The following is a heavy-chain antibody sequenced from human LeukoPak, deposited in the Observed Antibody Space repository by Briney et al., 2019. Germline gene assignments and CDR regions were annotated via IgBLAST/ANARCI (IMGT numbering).Heavy chain of an antibody. CDR3: ARGYVGYYYDSSGWAFDI. J-gene: IGHJ3*02. V-gene: IGHV4-34*01. CDR1: GGSFSGYY. CDR2: INHSGST. Sequence: SETLSLTCAVYGGSFSGYYWSWLRQPPVKGLEWNGEINHSGSTNSNPSLKSRVIISVDTYKSQFSLKLSSVTAADTAVYYCARGYVGYYYDSSGWAFDIWGQGTMVTVSS. D-gene: IGHD3-22*01.